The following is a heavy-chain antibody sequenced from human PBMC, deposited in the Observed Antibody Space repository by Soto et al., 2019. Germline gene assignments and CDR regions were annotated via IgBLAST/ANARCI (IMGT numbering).Heavy chain of an antibody. J-gene: IGHJ4*02. D-gene: IGHD4-17*01. Sequence: QLQLQESGSGLVKPSETLSLTCIVSNGSISSRSSYWGWIRQTPGKVLEWIWSIYYIGNTYYNPSLKCRVTIYIDTSKTQFSLKMNSVTAADTAVYFCGGQDYGAKGYYFENWGQGALVTVSS. V-gene: IGHV4-39*01. CDR2: IYYIGNT. CDR1: NGSISSRSSY. CDR3: GGQDYGAKGYYFEN.